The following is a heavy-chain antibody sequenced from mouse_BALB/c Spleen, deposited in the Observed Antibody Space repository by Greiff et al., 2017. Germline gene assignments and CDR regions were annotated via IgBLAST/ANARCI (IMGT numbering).Heavy chain of an antibody. J-gene: IGHJ4*01. CDR2: IDPANGNT. D-gene: IGHD2-3*01. CDR1: GFNIKDTY. Sequence: VQLQQSGAELVKPGASVKLSCTASGFNIKDTYMHWVKQRPEQGLEWIGRIDPANGNTKYDPKFQGQATITADTSSNTAYLQLSSLTSEDTAVYYCERGPYGYYEGYYWGQGTSVTVSS. CDR3: ERGPYGYYEGYY. V-gene: IGHV14-3*02.